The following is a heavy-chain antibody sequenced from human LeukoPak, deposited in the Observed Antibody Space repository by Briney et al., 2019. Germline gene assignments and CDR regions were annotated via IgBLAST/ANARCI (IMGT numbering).Heavy chain of an antibody. CDR1: GFIFSNYA. CDR3: ANLNMYSSSSFDY. J-gene: IGHJ4*02. D-gene: IGHD6-13*01. CDR2: ISASGSYT. V-gene: IGHV3-23*01. Sequence: GGSLRLSCAASGFIFSNYAMSWVRQAPGKGLEWVSTISASGSYTYNADSVKGRFTISRDNSKNTLYLQMNSLRAEDTAVYYCANLNMYSSSSFDYWGQGTLVTVSS.